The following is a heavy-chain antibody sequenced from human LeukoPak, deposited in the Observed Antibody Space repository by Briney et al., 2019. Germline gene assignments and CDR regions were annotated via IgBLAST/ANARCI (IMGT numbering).Heavy chain of an antibody. Sequence: SETLSLTCSLSVDTLSTYYWNWIRQTPGRGLEWIGHISLGNTEYNPSLKSRVTISVDTSKNEFYLRLTSVTAADTALYFCARDKRHSYGKYFDPWSQGTLVSVSS. V-gene: IGHV4-59*12. CDR1: VDTLSTYY. CDR3: ARDKRHSYGKYFDP. D-gene: IGHD5-18*01. J-gene: IGHJ4*02. CDR2: ISLGNT.